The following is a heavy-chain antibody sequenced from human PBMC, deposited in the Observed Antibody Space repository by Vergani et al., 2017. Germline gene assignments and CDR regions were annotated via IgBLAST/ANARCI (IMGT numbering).Heavy chain of an antibody. V-gene: IGHV4-34*01. Sequence: QVQLQQWGAGLLKPSETLALTCAVYGGSFSGYYWSWIRQPPGKGLEWIGEINHSGSTNYNPSLKSRVTISVDTSKIQFSLKLSSVTAADTAVYYCARGGGTAYYYGSGXYYPGPYYYYYMDVWGKGTTVTVSS. CDR3: ARGGGTAYYYGSGXYYPGPYYYYYMDV. CDR2: INHSGST. D-gene: IGHD3-10*01. J-gene: IGHJ6*03. CDR1: GGSFSGYY.